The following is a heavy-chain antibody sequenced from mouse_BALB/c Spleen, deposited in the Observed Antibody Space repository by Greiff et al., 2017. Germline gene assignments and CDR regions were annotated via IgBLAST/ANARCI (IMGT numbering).Heavy chain of an antibody. J-gene: IGHJ2*01. D-gene: IGHD2-14*01. Sequence: EVKVVESGGGLVKPGGSLKLSCAASGFTFSSYAMSWVRQTPEKRLEWVASISSGGSTYYPDSVKGRFTISRDNARNILYLQMSSLRSEDTAMYYCASPYRYDPYYFDYWGQGTTLTVSS. CDR2: ISSGGST. V-gene: IGHV5-6-5*01. CDR3: ASPYRYDPYYFDY. CDR1: GFTFSSYA.